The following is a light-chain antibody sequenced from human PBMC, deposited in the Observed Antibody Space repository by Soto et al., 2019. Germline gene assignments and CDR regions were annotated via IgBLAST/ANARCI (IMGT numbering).Light chain of an antibody. CDR1: QSIDSNY. Sequence: EIVMTQSPGTLSLSPGETVTLSCMASQSIDSNYLSWYQQRPGQAPRLLISGASTRATGIPARFSGSGSGTDFTLTISSLQAEDFAVYYCQQDYNLPFTFGQGTRLEIK. J-gene: IGKJ5*01. V-gene: IGKV3D-7*01. CDR2: GAS. CDR3: QQDYNLPFT.